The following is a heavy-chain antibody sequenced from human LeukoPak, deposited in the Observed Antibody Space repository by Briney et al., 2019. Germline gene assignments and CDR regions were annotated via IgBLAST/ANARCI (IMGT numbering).Heavy chain of an antibody. Sequence: ASVKVSCKASGYTFKTYGITRVRQAPGQGLEWIGWISGYNGNTNYAQKFQGRVTMTTDTFTSTAYTELRSLRYDDTAVYYCARDEPVVGGTLVDYWGQGTLVTVSS. J-gene: IGHJ4*02. CDR2: ISGYNGNT. D-gene: IGHD1-26*01. CDR3: ARDEPVVGGTLVDY. CDR1: GYTFKTYG. V-gene: IGHV1-18*01.